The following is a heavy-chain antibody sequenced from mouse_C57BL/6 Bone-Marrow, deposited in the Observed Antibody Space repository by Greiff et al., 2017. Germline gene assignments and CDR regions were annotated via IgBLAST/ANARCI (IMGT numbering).Heavy chain of an antibody. CDR2: IDPSDSYT. CDR1: GYTFTSYW. CDR3: ARSGFAY. V-gene: IGHV1-69*01. J-gene: IGHJ3*01. Sequence: VKLQQPGAELVMPGASVKLSCKASGYTFTSYWMHWVKQRPGQGLAWIGEIDPSDSYTNYNQKFKGKSTLTVDKSSSTAYMQLSSLTSEDSAVYYCARSGFAYWGQGTLVTVSA.